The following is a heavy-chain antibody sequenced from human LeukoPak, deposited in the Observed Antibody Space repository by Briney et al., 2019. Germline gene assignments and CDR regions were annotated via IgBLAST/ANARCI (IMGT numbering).Heavy chain of an antibody. D-gene: IGHD6-13*01. J-gene: IGHJ4*02. CDR2: FDPEDGET. CDR3: ATGPPGYSSSQFDY. V-gene: IGHV1-24*01. CDR1: GYTLTELS. Sequence: GASVKVSCKVSGYTLTELSMHWVRQAPGKGLEWMGGFDPEDGETIYAQKFQGRVTMTEDTSTDTAYMELSSLRSEDTAVYYCATGPPGYSSSQFDYWGQGTLVTVSS.